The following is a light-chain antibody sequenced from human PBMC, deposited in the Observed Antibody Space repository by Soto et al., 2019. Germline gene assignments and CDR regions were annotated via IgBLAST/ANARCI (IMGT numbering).Light chain of an antibody. CDR2: DVN. Sequence: LTQPPSASGSPGQSVTISCTGTPSDVGGSNSVSWYQQHPGKAPNLMIYDVNKRPSGVPDRFSGSKSGNTASLTVSGLQAADEAYYFCSSYAPSDVVFGGGTKLTVL. CDR3: SSYAPSDVV. J-gene: IGLJ2*01. V-gene: IGLV2-8*01. CDR1: PSDVGGSNS.